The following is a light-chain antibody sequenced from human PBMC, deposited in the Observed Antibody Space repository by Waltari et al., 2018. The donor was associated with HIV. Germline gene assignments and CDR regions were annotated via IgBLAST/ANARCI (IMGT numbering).Light chain of an antibody. CDR3: ALWDDSLNGVL. Sequence: QSELSQPPSASGTPGQRVAISCSGSSSNIGRNTVNWYQQLPGTAPKLLIDSNNQRPSGVPDRFSGSKSGTSASLAITGLQAEDEADYYCALWDDSLNGVLFGGGTKLTVL. J-gene: IGLJ2*01. CDR2: SNN. V-gene: IGLV1-44*01. CDR1: SSNIGRNT.